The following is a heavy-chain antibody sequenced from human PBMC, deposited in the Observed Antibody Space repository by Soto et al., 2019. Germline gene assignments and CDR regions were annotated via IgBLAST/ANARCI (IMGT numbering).Heavy chain of an antibody. Sequence: PGGSLRLSCAASGFTFSSYGMHWVRQAPGKGLEWVAVISYDGSNKYYADSVKGRFTISRDNSKNTLYLQMNSLRAEDTAVYYCAKSVGRPSNWFDPWGQGTLVTVSS. CDR3: AKSVGRPSNWFDP. CDR2: ISYDGSNK. CDR1: GFTFSSYG. V-gene: IGHV3-30*18. J-gene: IGHJ5*02.